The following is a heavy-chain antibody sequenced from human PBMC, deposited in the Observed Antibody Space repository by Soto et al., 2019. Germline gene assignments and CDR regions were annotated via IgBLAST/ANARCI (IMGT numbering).Heavy chain of an antibody. CDR3: ARDSITRVSSDVPGMDV. CDR1: GSTFSTYA. D-gene: IGHD3-16*01. CDR2: IGEGGFST. Sequence: PGGSLRLSCAASGSTFSTYAMSWVRQAPGKGLEWVSVIGEGGFSTQYAASVKGRFTISRDNSKNMLYLQMNSLRSDDTAVYYCARDSITRVSSDVPGMDVWGQGTTVTV. J-gene: IGHJ6*02. V-gene: IGHV3-23*01.